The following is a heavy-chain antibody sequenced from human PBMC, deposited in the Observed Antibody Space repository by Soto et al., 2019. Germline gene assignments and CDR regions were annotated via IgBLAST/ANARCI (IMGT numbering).Heavy chain of an antibody. D-gene: IGHD3-9*01. V-gene: IGHV1-24*01. CDR3: ATSFLLTAYYMAF. J-gene: IGHJ4*02. CDR1: GYTLTNLY. Sequence: GASVKVSCKLSGYTLTNLYMHWVRQAPGKGLEWMGSFDPDEGRTTYAQKFQGRVIMTDDTSTHTAYMEVSSLTSEDTAIYFCATSFLLTAYYMAFWGQGTRVTVSS. CDR2: FDPDEGRT.